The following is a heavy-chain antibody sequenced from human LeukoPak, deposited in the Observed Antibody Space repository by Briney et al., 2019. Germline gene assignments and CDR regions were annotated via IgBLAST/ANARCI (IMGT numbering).Heavy chain of an antibody. CDR2: IRSKANSYAT. Sequence: GGSLRLSCAASGFTFSGSVMHWVRQASGKGLEWVGRIRSKANSYATAYAASVKGRFTISRDDSKNTAYLQMNSLKTEDTAVYYCSVNYCSGGSCYMLWGQGTLVTVSS. J-gene: IGHJ4*02. V-gene: IGHV3-73*01. CDR1: GFTFSGSV. D-gene: IGHD2-15*01. CDR3: SVNYCSGGSCYML.